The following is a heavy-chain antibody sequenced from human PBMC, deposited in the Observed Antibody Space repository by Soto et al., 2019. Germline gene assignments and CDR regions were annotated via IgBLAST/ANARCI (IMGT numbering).Heavy chain of an antibody. V-gene: IGHV1-18*01. Sequence: ASVKVSRKASGYTFTSYGISWVRQAPGQGLEWMGWISAYNGNTNYAQKLQGRVTMTTDTSTSTAYMELRSLRSDDTAVYYCARVSTFSTSCYLYYFDYWGQGTLVTVSS. D-gene: IGHD2-2*01. CDR3: ARVSTFSTSCYLYYFDY. J-gene: IGHJ4*02. CDR1: GYTFTSYG. CDR2: ISAYNGNT.